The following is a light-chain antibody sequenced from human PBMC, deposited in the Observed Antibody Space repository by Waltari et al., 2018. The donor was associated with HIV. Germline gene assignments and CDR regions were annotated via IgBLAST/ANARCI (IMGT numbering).Light chain of an antibody. V-gene: IGLV2-14*03. CDR2: DVT. J-gene: IGLJ2*01. CDR3: SSYTDSDTHVI. Sequence: QSALTQPASVSGSPGQSITIACTATKSDIGSVSWYQQPPGKAPRLLIYDVTNRPSGVPSRFSGSKSAYTASLTISGLQAEDEADYYCSSYTDSDTHVIFGGGTRLT. CDR1: KSDIGS.